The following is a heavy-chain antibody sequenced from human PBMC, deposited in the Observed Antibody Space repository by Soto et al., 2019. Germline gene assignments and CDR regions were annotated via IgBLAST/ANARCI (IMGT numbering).Heavy chain of an antibody. CDR1: GACISSGDYY. CDR3: ARASFKSSGYYY. D-gene: IGHD3-22*01. CDR2: IYYSGST. J-gene: IGHJ4*02. V-gene: IGHV4-30-4*02. Sequence: PSDTLSLTCTVAGACISSGDYYWSWIRQPPGKGLEWIGYIYYSGSTYYNPSLKSRVTISVDTSKNQFSLKLSSLTAADTAVYYCARASFKSSGYYYWGQGTLVTASS.